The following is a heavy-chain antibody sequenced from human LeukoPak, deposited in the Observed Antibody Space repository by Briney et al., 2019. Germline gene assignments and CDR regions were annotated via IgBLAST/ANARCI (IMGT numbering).Heavy chain of an antibody. D-gene: IGHD6-13*01. CDR1: GFTFSSYS. Sequence: GGSLRLSCAASGFTFSSYSMNWVRQAPGKGLEWVSSISSSSSYIYYADSVKGRFTISRDNAKNSLYLQMNSLRAEDTAVYYCARGDFGYSRPRDWGQGTLVTVSS. J-gene: IGHJ4*02. CDR2: ISSSSSYI. V-gene: IGHV3-21*01. CDR3: ARGDFGYSRPRD.